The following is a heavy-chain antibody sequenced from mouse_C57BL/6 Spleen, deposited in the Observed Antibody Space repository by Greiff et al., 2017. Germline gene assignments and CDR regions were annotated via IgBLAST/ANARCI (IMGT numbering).Heavy chain of an antibody. D-gene: IGHD4-1*01. CDR1: GYAFTNYL. J-gene: IGHJ3*01. CDR2: INPGSGGT. CDR3: ARITGTSFAY. Sequence: QVQLQQSGAELVRPGTSVKVSCKASGYAFTNYLIEWVKQRPGQGLEWIGVINPGSGGTNYNEKFKGKATLTADKSSSTAYMQLSSLTSEDSAVYFCARITGTSFAYWGQGTLVTVSA. V-gene: IGHV1-54*01.